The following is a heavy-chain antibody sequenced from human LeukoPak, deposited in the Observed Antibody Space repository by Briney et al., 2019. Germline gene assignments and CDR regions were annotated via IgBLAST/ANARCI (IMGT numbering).Heavy chain of an antibody. CDR2: IYYSGST. Sequence: SETLSLTCTVSGGSISSSSYYWGCIRQPPGKGLECIGSIYYSGSTYYNPSLKSRVTISVDTSKNQFSLKLSSVTAADTAVYYCARDLAAAGTGWFDPWGQGTLVTVSS. V-gene: IGHV4-39*07. J-gene: IGHJ5*02. D-gene: IGHD6-13*01. CDR3: ARDLAAAGTGWFDP. CDR1: GGSISSSSYY.